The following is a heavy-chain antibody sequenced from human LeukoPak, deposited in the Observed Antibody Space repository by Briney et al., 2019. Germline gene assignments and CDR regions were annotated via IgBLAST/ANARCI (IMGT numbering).Heavy chain of an antibody. Sequence: GGSLRLSCAASGFTFSSYNMNWVRQAPGKGLEWVSSISSSSSYIYYADSVKGRFTISRDNAKNSLYLQMNSLRAEDTAVYYCARDHELGIGLSAKIRNAFDIWGQGTMVTVSS. D-gene: IGHD7-27*01. V-gene: IGHV3-21*01. CDR2: ISSSSSYI. J-gene: IGHJ3*02. CDR3: ARDHELGIGLSAKIRNAFDI. CDR1: GFTFSSYN.